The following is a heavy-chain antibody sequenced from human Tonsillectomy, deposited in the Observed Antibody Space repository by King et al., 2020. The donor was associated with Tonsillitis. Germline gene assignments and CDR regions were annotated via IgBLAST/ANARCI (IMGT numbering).Heavy chain of an antibody. Sequence: AQLVQSGGGLVQPGGSLRLSCAASGFTFTTYWMTWVRQAPGKGLEWVANVDHDGSQKYYVDSVKGRFTISRDNARNSLNLQMDSLRVEDTAVYFCARVKSTSWGSHNYGMDVWGQGTTVTVSS. V-gene: IGHV3-7*04. CDR2: VDHDGSQK. J-gene: IGHJ6*02. CDR1: GFTFTTYW. D-gene: IGHD2/OR15-2a*01. CDR3: ARVKSTSWGSHNYGMDV.